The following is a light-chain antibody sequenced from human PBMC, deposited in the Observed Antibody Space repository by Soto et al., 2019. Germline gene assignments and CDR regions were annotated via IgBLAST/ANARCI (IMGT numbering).Light chain of an antibody. CDR1: ESVSTT. V-gene: IGKV3-15*01. Sequence: EIEMTQSPATLSLAPGERVTLSRSASESVSTTSAWYQQKPGQAPRLLIYDASTRATGVPARFSGSGSGTEFTLTITSLQSEDFAVYYCQQYNNWPPAWTFGQGTKVDIK. CDR2: DAS. J-gene: IGKJ1*01. CDR3: QQYNNWPPAWT.